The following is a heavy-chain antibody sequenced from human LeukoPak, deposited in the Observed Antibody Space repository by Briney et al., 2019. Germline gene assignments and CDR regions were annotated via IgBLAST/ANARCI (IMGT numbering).Heavy chain of an antibody. J-gene: IGHJ4*02. CDR1: GFTFSASA. CDR2: IRTKSNNFAT. Sequence: GGSLRLSCAVSGFTFSASAIHWVRQASGKGLEWVGRIRTKSNNFATTYGATLNGRVTISRDDSKNTASLHMSGLKTEDTATYFCASYDNAGNYYHNYWGRGTLVTVSS. CDR3: ASYDNAGNYYHNY. D-gene: IGHD3-22*01. V-gene: IGHV3-73*01.